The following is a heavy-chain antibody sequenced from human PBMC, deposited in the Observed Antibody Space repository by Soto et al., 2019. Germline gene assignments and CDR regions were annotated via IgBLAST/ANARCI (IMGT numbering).Heavy chain of an antibody. CDR3: ASRRSFDI. J-gene: IGHJ3*02. V-gene: IGHV3-30*02. Sequence: PVGSLRLSCAASGFTVSSYGMHWIRQGPGQGLGWVALITSDGSSNYYADSVQGRLTIYRENSKNTLYLQMVSLTAEDTAVYYCASRRSFDIWGQGKMVPVSS. CDR2: ITSDGSSN. CDR1: GFTVSSYG.